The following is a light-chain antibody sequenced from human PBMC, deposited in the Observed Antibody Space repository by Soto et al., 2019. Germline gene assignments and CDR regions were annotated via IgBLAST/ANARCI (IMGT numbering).Light chain of an antibody. CDR2: GAS. V-gene: IGKV1-39*01. Sequence: DIQMTQSPSSLSASVGDRVTITCRASQSITSYLNWYQQKPGKAPKVLIYGASSLQSGVPARFSGSGSGTDFTLTIDSLQPEDFATYYCQQSYRTPWTFGQGTKVEIK. CDR1: QSITSY. J-gene: IGKJ1*01. CDR3: QQSYRTPWT.